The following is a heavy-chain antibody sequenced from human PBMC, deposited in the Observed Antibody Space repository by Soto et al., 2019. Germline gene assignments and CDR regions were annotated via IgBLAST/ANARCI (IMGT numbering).Heavy chain of an antibody. J-gene: IGHJ6*02. Sequence: QITLKESGPTLVKPTQTLTLTCTFSGFSLSTSGVGVAWIRQPPGKPLEWLALIYWVDDKRYRPSLESRLTITKDTSKNQVVLTMTNMDSVDTATYYCAYLPCSGGSCYWFSFSGMDVWGQGTTVTVSS. CDR2: IYWVDDK. D-gene: IGHD2-15*01. CDR1: GFSLSTSGVG. V-gene: IGHV2-5*02. CDR3: AYLPCSGGSCYWFSFSGMDV.